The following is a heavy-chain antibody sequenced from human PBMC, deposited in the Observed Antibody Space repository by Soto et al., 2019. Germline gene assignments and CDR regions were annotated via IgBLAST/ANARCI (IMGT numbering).Heavy chain of an antibody. V-gene: IGHV1-18*01. CDR2: ISAYNGNT. J-gene: IGHJ6*03. D-gene: IGHD3-22*01. CDR1: GFTFTSYG. Sequence: GAAVEGSCQASGFTFTSYGIRWVRQAPGQGREWMGWISAYNGNTNYAQKLQGRVTMTTDTSTSTAYMELRSLRSDDTAVYYCARARGHGFYVYYYMDVWGKGTTVTVSS. CDR3: ARARGHGFYVYYYMDV.